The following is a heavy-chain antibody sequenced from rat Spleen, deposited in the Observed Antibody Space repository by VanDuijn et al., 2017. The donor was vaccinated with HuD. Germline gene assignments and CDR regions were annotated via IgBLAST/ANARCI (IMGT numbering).Heavy chain of an antibody. D-gene: IGHD1-2*01. Sequence: EVQLVESDGGLVQPGRSLKLSCAASGFTFSDYYMAWVRQAPKKGLEWVASISYEGSSTNYGDSVKGRFTISRDNAKSTLYLQMSSLRSEDTATYYCASVAALHYFDYWGQGVMVTVSS. V-gene: IGHV5-22*01. J-gene: IGHJ2*01. CDR3: ASVAALHYFDY. CDR1: GFTFSDYY. CDR2: ISYEGSST.